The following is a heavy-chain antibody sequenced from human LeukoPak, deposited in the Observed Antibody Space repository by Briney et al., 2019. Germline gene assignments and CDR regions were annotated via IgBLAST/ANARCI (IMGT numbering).Heavy chain of an antibody. Sequence: SETLSLTCTVSGGSVSSGSYYWSWIRQPPGKGLEWIGYIYYSGSTNYNPSLKSRVTISVDTSKNQFSLKLSSVTAADTAVYYCARDVREDDTLTGYIRWGQGTLVTVSS. V-gene: IGHV4-61*01. CDR3: ARDVREDDTLTGYIR. CDR1: GGSVSSGSYY. D-gene: IGHD3-9*01. J-gene: IGHJ4*02. CDR2: IYYSGST.